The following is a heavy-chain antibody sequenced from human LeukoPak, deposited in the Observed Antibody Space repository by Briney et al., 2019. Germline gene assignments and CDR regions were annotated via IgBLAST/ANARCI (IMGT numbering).Heavy chain of an antibody. Sequence: GGSLRLSCAASGFTFSSYAMSWVRQAPGKGLEWVSAISGSGGSTYYADSVKGRFTISRDNSKNTLYLQMNSLRAEDTAVYYCARHDSSGYYYFDYWGQGTLVTVSS. V-gene: IGHV3-23*01. J-gene: IGHJ4*02. CDR3: ARHDSSGYYYFDY. D-gene: IGHD3-22*01. CDR1: GFTFSSYA. CDR2: ISGSGGST.